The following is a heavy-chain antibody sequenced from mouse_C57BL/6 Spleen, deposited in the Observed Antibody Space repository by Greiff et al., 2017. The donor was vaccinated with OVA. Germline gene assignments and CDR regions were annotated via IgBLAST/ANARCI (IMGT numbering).Heavy chain of an antibody. D-gene: IGHD1-1*01. CDR2: ISGGGGNT. Sequence: DVQLVESGGGLVKPGGSLKLSCAASGFTFSSYTMSWVRQTPEKRLEWVATISGGGGNTYYPDSVKGRFTISRDNAKNTLYLQMSSLRSEDTALYYCARTYYGSNMDYWGQGTSVTVSS. CDR3: ARTYYGSNMDY. V-gene: IGHV5-9*01. J-gene: IGHJ4*01. CDR1: GFTFSSYT.